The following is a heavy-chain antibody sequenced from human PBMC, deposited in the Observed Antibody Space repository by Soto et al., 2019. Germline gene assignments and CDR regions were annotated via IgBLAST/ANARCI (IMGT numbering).Heavy chain of an antibody. CDR3: ARYSGYDQSDY. V-gene: IGHV4-61*01. CDR1: GGSVSSGSYY. D-gene: IGHD5-12*01. CDR2: IYYSGST. J-gene: IGHJ4*02. Sequence: SETLSLTCTVSGGSVSSGSYYWSWIRQPPGKGLEWIGYIYYSGSTNYNPSLKSRVTISVDTSKNQFSLKLSSVTAADTAVYYCARYSGYDQSDYWGQGTLVTVSS.